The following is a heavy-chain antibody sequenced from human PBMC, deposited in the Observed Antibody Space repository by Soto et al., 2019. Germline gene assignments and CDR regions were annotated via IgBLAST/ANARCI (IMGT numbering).Heavy chain of an antibody. V-gene: IGHV3-33*01. CDR1: GFTFSSYG. CDR2: IWYDGSNK. Sequence: GGSLRLSCAASGFTFSSYGMHWVRQAPGKGLEWVAVIWYDGSNKYYADSVKGRFTISRDNSKNTLYLPMNSLRAEDTAVYYCARDPSNSGIRSFDYWGQGTLVTVSS. J-gene: IGHJ4*02. D-gene: IGHD1-26*01. CDR3: ARDPSNSGIRSFDY.